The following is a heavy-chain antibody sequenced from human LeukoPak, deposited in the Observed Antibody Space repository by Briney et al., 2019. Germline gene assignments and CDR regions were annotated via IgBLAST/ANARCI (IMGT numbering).Heavy chain of an antibody. Sequence: SETLSLTCTVSGGSISSSSYYWGWIRQPAGKGLEWIGRIYTSGSTNYNPSLKSRVTMSVDTSKNQFSLKLSSVTAADTAVYYCARSYYYGSGSYSEFDYWGQGTLVTVSS. V-gene: IGHV4-61*02. CDR1: GGSISSSSYY. J-gene: IGHJ4*02. CDR2: IYTSGST. D-gene: IGHD3-10*01. CDR3: ARSYYYGSGSYSEFDY.